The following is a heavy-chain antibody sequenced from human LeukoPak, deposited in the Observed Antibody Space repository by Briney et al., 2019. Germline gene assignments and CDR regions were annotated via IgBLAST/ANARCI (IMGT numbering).Heavy chain of an antibody. CDR1: GGSFSGYY. Sequence: PSETLSLTCAVYGGSFSGYYWSWIRQPPGKGLEWIGEINHSGSTNYNPSLKSRVTISVDTSENQFSLKLSSVTAADTAVYYCARAAGDGYNYCDYWGQGTLVTVSS. V-gene: IGHV4-34*01. D-gene: IGHD5-24*01. J-gene: IGHJ4*02. CDR3: ARAAGDGYNYCDY. CDR2: INHSGST.